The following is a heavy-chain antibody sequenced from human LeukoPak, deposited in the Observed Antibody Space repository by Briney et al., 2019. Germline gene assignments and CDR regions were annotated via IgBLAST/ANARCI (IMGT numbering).Heavy chain of an antibody. CDR2: IKPSGGST. D-gene: IGHD6-13*01. V-gene: IGHV1-46*01. CDR3: ARDPPAAGYLDY. Sequence: GASVKLSCKASGYTFTSYYMHWVRQAPGQGLEWMGIIKPSGGSTSYAQKFQVRVTMTSDTSTSTVYMELSILRSEVTAVYYCARDPPAAGYLDYWGEGTLVTVSS. CDR1: GYTFTSYY. J-gene: IGHJ4*02.